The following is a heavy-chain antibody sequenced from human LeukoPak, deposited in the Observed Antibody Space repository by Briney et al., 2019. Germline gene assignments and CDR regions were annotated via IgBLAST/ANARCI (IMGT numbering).Heavy chain of an antibody. CDR3: AKGESVPESYYFDY. Sequence: PGGSLRLSCAASGFTFSSYAMSWVRQAPGKGLEWVSAISGSGGSAYYADSVKGRFTISRDNSKNTLYLQMNSLRAEDTAVYYCAKGESVPESYYFDYWGQGTLVTVSS. J-gene: IGHJ4*02. D-gene: IGHD2-2*01. V-gene: IGHV3-23*01. CDR2: ISGSGGSA. CDR1: GFTFSSYA.